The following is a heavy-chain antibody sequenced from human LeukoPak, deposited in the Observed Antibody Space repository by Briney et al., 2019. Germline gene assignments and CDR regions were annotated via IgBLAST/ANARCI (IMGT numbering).Heavy chain of an antibody. CDR2: FYGSGSA. V-gene: IGHV4-30-2*01. CDR1: GDSISSGAYY. CDR3: ARGMWYFDL. Sequence: IPSETLSLTCTVSGDSISSGAYYWSWIRQPPGKGLEWIGYFYGSGSASYNPSLKSRVTISVDRSNNQFSLKMRSVTAADTAVYYCARGMWYFDLWGRGTLVTVSS. J-gene: IGHJ2*01.